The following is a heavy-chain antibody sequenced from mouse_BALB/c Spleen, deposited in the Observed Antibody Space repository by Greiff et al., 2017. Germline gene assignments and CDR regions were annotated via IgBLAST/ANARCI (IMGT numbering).Heavy chain of an antibody. CDR2: ILPGSGST. J-gene: IGHJ3*01. D-gene: IGHD3-2*01. CDR1: GYTFSSYW. Sequence: QVQLQQSGAELMKPGASVKISCKATGYTFSSYWIEWVKQRPGHGLEWIGEILPGSGSTNYNEKFKGKATFTADTSSNTAYMQLSSLTSEDSAVYCCARWTARGRGFAYWGQGTLVTVSA. CDR3: ARWTARGRGFAY. V-gene: IGHV1-9*01.